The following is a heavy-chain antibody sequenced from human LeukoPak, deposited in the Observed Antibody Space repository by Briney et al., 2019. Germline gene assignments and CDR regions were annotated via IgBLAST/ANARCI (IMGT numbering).Heavy chain of an antibody. V-gene: IGHV4-59*01. Sequence: PSETLSLTCTVSGGPTTSYYWSWIRQPPGKGLEWIGYIYYSGSTNYNPSLKSRVTISVDTSKNQFSLKLSSLTAAYTAVYYCARDTSGYRRGSFDYWGQGTLVTVSS. D-gene: IGHD3-22*01. CDR2: IYYSGST. CDR1: GGPTTSYY. CDR3: ARDTSGYRRGSFDY. J-gene: IGHJ4*02.